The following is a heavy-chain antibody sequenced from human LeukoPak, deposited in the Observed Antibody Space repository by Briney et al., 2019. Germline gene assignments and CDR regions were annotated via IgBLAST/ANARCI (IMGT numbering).Heavy chain of an antibody. D-gene: IGHD1-7*01. V-gene: IGHV1-46*01. CDR2: INPSGGST. CDR3: ARDVFTGILELSSLLFYY. J-gene: IGHJ4*02. CDR1: GYTFTSYY. Sequence: ASVKVSCKASGYTFTSYYMHWVRQAPGQGLEWMGIINPSGGSTSYAQKFQGRVTMTRDMSTSIVYMELSSLRSEDTAVYYCARDVFTGILELSSLLFYYWGQGTLVTVSS.